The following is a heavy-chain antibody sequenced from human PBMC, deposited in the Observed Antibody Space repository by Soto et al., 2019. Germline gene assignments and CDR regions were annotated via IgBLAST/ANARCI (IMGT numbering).Heavy chain of an antibody. CDR2: IYYIGNT. CDR1: NGSISSRSSY. V-gene: IGHV4-39*07. CDR3: ARDTWVTSFDY. Sequence: SETLSLTCIVSNGSISSRSSYWGWIRQTPGKGLEWIGSIYYIGNTYYNPSLKSRVTISIDTSKTQFSLKLSSVTAADTAVYFCARDTWVTSFDYWSQGTLVTVSS. D-gene: IGHD2-21*02. J-gene: IGHJ4*02.